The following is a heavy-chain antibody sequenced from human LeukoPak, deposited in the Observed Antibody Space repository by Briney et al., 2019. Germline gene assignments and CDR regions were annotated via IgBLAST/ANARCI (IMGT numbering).Heavy chain of an antibody. J-gene: IGHJ6*02. CDR2: ISAYNGNT. Sequence: ASVKVSCKASGYTFTSYGISWVRQAPGQGLEWMGWISAYNGNTNYAQKLQGRVTMTTDTSTSTACMELRSLRSDDTAVYYCARVLTYYYYGMDVWGQGTTVTVSS. CDR1: GYTFTSYG. V-gene: IGHV1-18*01. CDR3: ARVLTYYYYGMDV.